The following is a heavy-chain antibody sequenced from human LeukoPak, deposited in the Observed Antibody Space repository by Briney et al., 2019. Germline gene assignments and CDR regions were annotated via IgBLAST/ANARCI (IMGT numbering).Heavy chain of an antibody. CDR1: GFTFSSYS. V-gene: IGHV3-21*01. Sequence: GRSLRLSCAASGFTFSSYSMNWVRQAPGKGLEWVSSISSSSSYIYYADSVKGRFTISRDNAKNSLYLQMNSLRAEDTAVYYCARDSVAVAGDYYYGMDVWGQGTTVTVSS. CDR2: ISSSSSYI. J-gene: IGHJ6*02. D-gene: IGHD6-19*01. CDR3: ARDSVAVAGDYYYGMDV.